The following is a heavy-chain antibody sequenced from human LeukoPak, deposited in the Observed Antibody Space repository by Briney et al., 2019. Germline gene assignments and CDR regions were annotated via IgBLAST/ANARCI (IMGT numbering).Heavy chain of an antibody. Sequence: GGSLRLSCAASGFTVSSNYMSWVRQAPGKGLEWVSVIYSGGSAYYADSVKGRFTISRDNSKNTLYLQMNSLRAEDTAVYYCARDPQYQEFYIVGATYWFDPWGQGTLVTVSS. CDR2: IYSGGSA. D-gene: IGHD1-26*01. CDR3: ARDPQYQEFYIVGATYWFDP. V-gene: IGHV3-53*01. J-gene: IGHJ5*02. CDR1: GFTVSSNY.